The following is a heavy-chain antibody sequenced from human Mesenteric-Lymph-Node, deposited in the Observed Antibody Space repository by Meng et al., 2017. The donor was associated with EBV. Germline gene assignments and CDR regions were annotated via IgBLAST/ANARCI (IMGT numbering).Heavy chain of an antibody. CDR3: ARWGATGPFDY. CDR2: IHYTGNT. CDR1: GHSISPLH. V-gene: IGHV4-59*11. D-gene: IGHD1-26*01. Sequence: QLLQQEWGPGLAKPSETLSLTCLVSGHSISPLHWSGIRQPPGKGLEWIAYIHYTGNTKYNPSLESRVTISVDTSKNQFSLRLTSVTAADTAVYYCARWGATGPFDYWGQGTLVTVSS. J-gene: IGHJ4*02.